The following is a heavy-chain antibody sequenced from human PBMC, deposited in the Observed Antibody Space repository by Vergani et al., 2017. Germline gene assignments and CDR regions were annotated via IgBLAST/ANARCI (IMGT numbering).Heavy chain of an antibody. CDR1: GFTFSSYW. J-gene: IGHJ6*02. CDR2: IKQDGSEK. Sequence: EVQLVESGGGLVQPGGSLRLSCAASGFTFSSYWMSWVRQAPGKGLEWVANIKQDGSEKYYVDSVKGRFTISRDNAKNSLYLQMNSLRAEDMAVYYCARAPGGNYYDSSGYYYYYGMDVWGQGTTVTVSS. CDR3: ARAPGGNYYDSSGYYYYYGMDV. D-gene: IGHD3-22*01. V-gene: IGHV3-7*01.